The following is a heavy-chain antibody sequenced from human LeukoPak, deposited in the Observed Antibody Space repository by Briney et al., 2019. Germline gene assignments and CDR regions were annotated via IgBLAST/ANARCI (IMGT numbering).Heavy chain of an antibody. D-gene: IGHD6-13*01. V-gene: IGHV4-34*01. CDR1: GGSFSGYY. Sequence: SETLSLTCAVYGGSFSGYYWSWIRQPPGKGLEWIGEINHSGSTNYNPSLKSRVTISVDTSKNQFSLKLISVTAADTAVYYCARVRYSSSGWGQGTLVTVSS. J-gene: IGHJ4*02. CDR3: ARVRYSSSG. CDR2: INHSGST.